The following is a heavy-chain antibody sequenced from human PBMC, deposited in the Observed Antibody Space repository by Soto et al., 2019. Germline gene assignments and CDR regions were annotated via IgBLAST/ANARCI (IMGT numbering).Heavy chain of an antibody. Sequence: HHGGSVRLSCAASGFTFISYWMSWVRQAPGKGLEWVANIKQDGSEKYYVDSVKGRFTISRDNAKNSLYLQMNSLRAEDTAVYYCARDIRVVPAYYFDYWGQGTLVTVSS. CDR2: IKQDGSEK. CDR3: ARDIRVVPAYYFDY. J-gene: IGHJ4*02. V-gene: IGHV3-7*03. D-gene: IGHD2-2*01. CDR1: GFTFISYW.